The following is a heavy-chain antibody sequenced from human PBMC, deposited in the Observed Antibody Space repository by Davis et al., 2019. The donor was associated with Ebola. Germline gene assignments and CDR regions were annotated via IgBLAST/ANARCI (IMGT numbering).Heavy chain of an antibody. CDR1: GFTFSSYG. CDR3: ARDRDGYSSSWFPIDAVDI. Sequence: PGGSLRLSCAASGFTFSSYGMHWVRQAPGKGLEWVAVIWYDGSNKYYADSVKGRFTISRDNSKNTLYLQMNSLRAEETAVYYCARDRDGYSSSWFPIDAVDIWGQGTMVTVSS. CDR2: IWYDGSNK. V-gene: IGHV3-33*01. J-gene: IGHJ3*02. D-gene: IGHD6-13*01.